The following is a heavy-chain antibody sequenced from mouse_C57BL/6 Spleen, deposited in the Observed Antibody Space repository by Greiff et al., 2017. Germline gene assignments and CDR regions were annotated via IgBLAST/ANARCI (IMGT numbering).Heavy chain of an antibody. D-gene: IGHD2-4*01. CDR1: GFTFSDYY. Sequence: EVMLVESEGGLVQPGSSMKLSCTASGFTFSDYYMAWVRQVPEKGLEWVANINYDGSSTYYLDSLKSRFIISRDNAKNILYLQMSSLKSEDTATYYCARARGVYDYYFDYWGQGTTLTVSS. J-gene: IGHJ2*01. CDR3: ARARGVYDYYFDY. V-gene: IGHV5-16*01. CDR2: INYDGSST.